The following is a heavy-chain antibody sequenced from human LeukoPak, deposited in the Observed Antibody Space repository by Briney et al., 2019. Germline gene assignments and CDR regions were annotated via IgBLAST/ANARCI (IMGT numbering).Heavy chain of an antibody. CDR2: IIPILGIA. J-gene: IGHJ4*02. Sequence: SVKVSCKASGGTFSSYAISWVRQAPGQGLEWMGRIIPILGIANYAQKFQGRVTITADKSTSTAYMELSSLRSEDTVVYYCARDSRGYFDYWGQGTLVTVSS. CDR3: ARDSRGYFDY. CDR1: GGTFSSYA. V-gene: IGHV1-69*04.